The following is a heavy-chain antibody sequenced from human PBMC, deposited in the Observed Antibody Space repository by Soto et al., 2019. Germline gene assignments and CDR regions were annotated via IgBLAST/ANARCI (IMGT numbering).Heavy chain of an antibody. CDR3: AKAKNDYNWDNRPPFDY. Sequence: GGSLRLSCKASGFALMNYAITFFRHSPFKWLEWVSLISANDVGTYYAESVKTRFTISTDQSRNTVYLQMDSLRADDTAIYYCAKAKNDYNWDNRPPFDYWGQGTLVTVSS. V-gene: IGHV3-23*01. D-gene: IGHD1-20*01. CDR2: ISANDVGT. J-gene: IGHJ4*02. CDR1: GFALMNYA.